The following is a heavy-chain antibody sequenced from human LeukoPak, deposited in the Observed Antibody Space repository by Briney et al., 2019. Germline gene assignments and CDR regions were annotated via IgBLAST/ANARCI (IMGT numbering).Heavy chain of an antibody. CDR1: GFTFSTYC. CDR3: VRDFRSADY. Sequence: GGSLRLSCAASGFTFSTYCMHWVRQAPGKGPMWVSRICPDGTVTNYADSVKARFIISRDNARNTVYLQMNRLRVEDTSVYYCVRDFRSADYWGQGTLVTVSS. CDR2: ICPDGTVT. J-gene: IGHJ4*02. V-gene: IGHV3-74*01.